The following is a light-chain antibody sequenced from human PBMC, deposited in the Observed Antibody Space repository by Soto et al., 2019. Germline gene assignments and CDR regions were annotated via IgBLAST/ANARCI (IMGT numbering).Light chain of an antibody. CDR2: GAS. Sequence: EIVLTQSPATLSLSPGERATLSCRAGQNIGTSLVWSQQKPGQAPRLLIYGASNRATGIPDRFSGSGSGTDFTLTISRLEPEDFAVYYCQQYGSSPLTFGGGTKVDIK. CDR3: QQYGSSPLT. V-gene: IGKV3-20*01. J-gene: IGKJ4*01. CDR1: QNIGTS.